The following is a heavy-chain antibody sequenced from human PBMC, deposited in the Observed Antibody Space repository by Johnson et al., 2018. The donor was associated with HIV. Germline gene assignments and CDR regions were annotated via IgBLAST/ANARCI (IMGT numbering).Heavy chain of an antibody. CDR1: GFTFSSYA. D-gene: IGHD3-3*01. CDR3: ARGMYYNFWSGYGIRWDAFDI. J-gene: IGHJ3*02. CDR2: ISYDGSNK. Sequence: QVQLVESGGGVVQPGRSLRLSCSDSGFTFSSYAMHWVRQAPGKGLEWVAIISYDGSNKYYADSVKGRFTISREDAKSSLYLQMNSLRAGDTTVYYCARGMYYNFWSGYGIRWDAFDIWGQGTMVTVSS. V-gene: IGHV3-30*14.